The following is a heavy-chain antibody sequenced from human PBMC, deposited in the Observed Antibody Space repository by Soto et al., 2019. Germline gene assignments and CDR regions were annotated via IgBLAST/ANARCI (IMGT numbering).Heavy chain of an antibody. V-gene: IGHV1-46*01. CDR1: GYTFTSYY. CDR3: ARVRMYSTSSSYYYSCGMDV. D-gene: IGHD6-13*01. Sequence: ASVKVSCKASGYTFTSYYMHWVRQAPGQGLEWMGIINPSGGSTSYAQKFQGRVTMTRDTSTSTVYMELSSLRSEDTAVYYCARVRMYSTSSSYYYSCGMDVLGQGPMLTVSS. CDR2: INPSGGST. J-gene: IGHJ6*02.